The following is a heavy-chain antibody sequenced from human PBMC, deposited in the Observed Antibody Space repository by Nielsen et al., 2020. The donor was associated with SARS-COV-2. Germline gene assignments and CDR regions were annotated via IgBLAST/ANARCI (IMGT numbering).Heavy chain of an antibody. D-gene: IGHD4-17*01. V-gene: IGHV4-59*08. Sequence: SETLSLTCTVSGGSISGYYWSWIRQAPGKGLEWIGYIYYSGSTNYNPSLKSRVTISVDTSKNQFSLKLSSVTAADTAVYYCARGPVSDEYGETVDWGQGTLVTVSS. CDR3: ARGPVSDEYGETVD. CDR2: IYYSGST. CDR1: GGSISGYY. J-gene: IGHJ4*02.